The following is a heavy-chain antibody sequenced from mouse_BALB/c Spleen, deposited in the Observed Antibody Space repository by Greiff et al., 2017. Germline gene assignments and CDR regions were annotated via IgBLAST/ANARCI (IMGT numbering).Heavy chain of an antibody. CDR1: GFTFSSYA. CDR3: ARDQTGALRYGYYAMDY. J-gene: IGHJ4*01. D-gene: IGHD1-1*01. CDR2: ISSGGSYT. Sequence: EVMLVESGGGLVKPGGSLKLSCAASGFTFSSYAMSWVRQSPEKRLEWVAEISSGGSYTYYPDTVTGRFTISRDNAKNTLYLEMSSLRSEDTAMYYCARDQTGALRYGYYAMDYWGQGTSVTVSS. V-gene: IGHV5-9-4*01.